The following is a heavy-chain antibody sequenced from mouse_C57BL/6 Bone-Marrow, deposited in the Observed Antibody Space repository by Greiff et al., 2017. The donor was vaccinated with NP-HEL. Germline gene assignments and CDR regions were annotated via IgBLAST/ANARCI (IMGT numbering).Heavy chain of an antibody. CDR2: IHPNSGST. CDR1: GYTFTSYW. Sequence: QVQLQQSGAELVKPGASVKLSCKASGYTFTSYWMHWVKQRPGQGLEWIGMIHPNSGSTNYNEKFKSKATLTVDKSSSTAYMQLSSLTSEDSAVYYCAIDYYGSSYWFAYWGQGTLVTVSA. J-gene: IGHJ3*01. V-gene: IGHV1-64*01. CDR3: AIDYYGSSYWFAY. D-gene: IGHD1-1*01.